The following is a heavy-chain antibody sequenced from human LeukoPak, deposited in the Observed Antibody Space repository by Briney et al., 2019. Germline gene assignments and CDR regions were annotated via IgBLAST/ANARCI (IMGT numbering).Heavy chain of an antibody. CDR3: ARDDVPYSA. J-gene: IGHJ5*02. CDR1: GGSVSSGSFY. Sequence: SETLSLTCTVSGGSVSSGSFYWSWIRQPPGKGLEWIGYIYYSGGTKYNPSLNSRVTISIDTSNNQFSLKLNSATAADTAVYYCARDDVPYSAWGQGTPVTASS. V-gene: IGHV4-61*01. D-gene: IGHD2-15*01. CDR2: IYYSGGT.